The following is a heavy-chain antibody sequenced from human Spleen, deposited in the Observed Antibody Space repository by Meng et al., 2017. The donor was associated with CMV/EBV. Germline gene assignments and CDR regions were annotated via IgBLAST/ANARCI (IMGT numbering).Heavy chain of an antibody. Sequence: LKISCTASGFTFGDYAMSWVRQAPGKGLEWVGFIRSKAYGGTTEYAASVKGRFTISRDDSKSIAYLQMNSLKTEDTAVYYCTRDPLQDAFDIWGQGTMVTVSS. CDR2: IRSKAYGGTT. CDR1: GFTFGDYA. V-gene: IGHV3-49*04. CDR3: TRDPLQDAFDI. J-gene: IGHJ3*02.